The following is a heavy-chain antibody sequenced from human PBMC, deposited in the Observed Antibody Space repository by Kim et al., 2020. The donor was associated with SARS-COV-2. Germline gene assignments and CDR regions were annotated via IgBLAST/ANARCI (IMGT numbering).Heavy chain of an antibody. D-gene: IGHD6-13*01. CDR2: IYHSGST. V-gene: IGHV4-38-2*02. CDR1: GYSISSRYY. CDR3: ARDGGDSVSPAAGQSNWFDP. J-gene: IGHJ5*02. Sequence: SETLSLTCTVSGYSISSRYYWGWIRQPPRKGLEWIGSIYHSGSTYYNPSLKSRVTISVDTSKNQFSLKLSSVTAADTAVYYCARDGGDSVSPAAGQSNWFDPWGQGTLVTVSS.